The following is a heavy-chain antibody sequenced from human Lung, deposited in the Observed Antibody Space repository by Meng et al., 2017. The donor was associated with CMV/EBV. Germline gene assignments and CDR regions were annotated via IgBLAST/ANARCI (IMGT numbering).Heavy chain of an antibody. V-gene: IGHV4-39*07. CDR2: ILYSGGT. CDR1: GGSIKNTDYY. J-gene: IGHJ3*02. D-gene: IGHD3-22*01. Sequence: SETXSLXCSVSGGSIKNTDYYWAWVRQVPGKGLEWIGSILYSGGTYYNPSLGSRVTILLDTSKNQFSLKVNSVTAADTAVYYCAREDYYDSSGYHKTLDIRXQGTXVTVAS. CDR3: AREDYYDSSGYHKTLDI.